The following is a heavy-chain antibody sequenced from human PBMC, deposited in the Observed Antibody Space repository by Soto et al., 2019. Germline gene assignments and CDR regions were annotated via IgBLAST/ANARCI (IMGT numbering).Heavy chain of an antibody. CDR1: GGSISSSSYY. CDR3: ARIGRGYYDSSGYKFDY. V-gene: IGHV4-39*01. Sequence: PSETLSLTCTVSGGSISSSSYYWGWIRQPPGKGLEWIGSIYYSGSTYYNPSLKSRVTISVDTSKNQFSLKLSSVTAADTAVYYCARIGRGYYDSSGYKFDYWGQGTLVTVSS. J-gene: IGHJ4*02. CDR2: IYYSGST. D-gene: IGHD3-22*01.